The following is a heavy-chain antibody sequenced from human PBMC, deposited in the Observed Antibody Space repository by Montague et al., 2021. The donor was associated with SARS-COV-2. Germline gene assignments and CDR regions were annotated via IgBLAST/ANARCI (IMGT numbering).Heavy chain of an antibody. J-gene: IGHJ6*02. D-gene: IGHD3-3*01. CDR3: ARIRCITIFGVVITPYYYGMDV. Sequence: SETLSLTCAVYGGSFSGYYLSWIRQPPGKGLEWIGEINHSGSTNYNPSLNSRVTISVDTSKNQFSLKLSSVTAADTAVYYCARIRCITIFGVVITPYYYGMDVWGQGTTVTVSS. V-gene: IGHV4-34*01. CDR2: INHSGST. CDR1: GGSFSGYY.